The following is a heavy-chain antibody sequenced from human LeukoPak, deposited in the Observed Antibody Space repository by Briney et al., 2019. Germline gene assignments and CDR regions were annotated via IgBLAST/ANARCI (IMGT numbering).Heavy chain of an antibody. V-gene: IGHV1-18*04. CDR2: ISAYNGNT. Sequence: GASVKVSCKASGYIFTDYYMHWVRQAPGQGLEWMGWISAYNGNTNYAQKLQGRVTMTTDTSTSTAYMELRSLRSDDTAVYYCARSLLYYYDRSAGFDPWGRGTLVTVSS. J-gene: IGHJ5*02. CDR3: ARSLLYYYDRSAGFDP. D-gene: IGHD3-22*01. CDR1: GYIFTDYY.